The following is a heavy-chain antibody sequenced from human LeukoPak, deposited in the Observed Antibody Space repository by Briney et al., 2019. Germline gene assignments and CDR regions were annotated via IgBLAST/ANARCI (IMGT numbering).Heavy chain of an antibody. D-gene: IGHD6-13*01. CDR3: ARQTPYSSSWAYYFDY. J-gene: IGHJ4*02. V-gene: IGHV5-51*01. CDR1: GYSFTSYW. Sequence: GESLKISCKGSGYSFTSYWIDWVRQMPGKGLEWMGIIYPGDSDTRYSPSFQGQVTISADKSISTAYLQWSSLKASDTAMYYCARQTPYSSSWAYYFDYWGQGTLVTVSS. CDR2: IYPGDSDT.